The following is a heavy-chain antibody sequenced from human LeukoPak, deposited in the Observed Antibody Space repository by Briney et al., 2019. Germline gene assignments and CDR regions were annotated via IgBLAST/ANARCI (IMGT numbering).Heavy chain of an antibody. CDR3: ARRDSSGWYCLDY. D-gene: IGHD6-19*01. V-gene: IGHV3-74*01. Sequence: PGGSLRLSCAASGFTFSSYWMNWVRQAPGKGLVWVSRIASDGSSTTYADSVKGRFTISRDNSKNTLYLQMNGLRAEDTAVYYCARRDSSGWYCLDYWGQGTLVTVSS. J-gene: IGHJ4*02. CDR1: GFTFSSYW. CDR2: IASDGSST.